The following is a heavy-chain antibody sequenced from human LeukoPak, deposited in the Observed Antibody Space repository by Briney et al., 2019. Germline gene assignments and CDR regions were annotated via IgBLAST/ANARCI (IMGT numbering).Heavy chain of an antibody. D-gene: IGHD3-22*01. CDR3: ARAYYYDSSGYYSPHAFDI. Sequence: TLSLTCTVSGGSISSGSYYWSWIRQPPGKALEWLARIDWDDDKYYRTSLKTRLTISKDTSKNQVVLTMTNMDPVDTATYYCARAYYYDSSGYYSPHAFDIWGQGTMVTVSS. CDR1: GGSISSGSYY. V-gene: IGHV2-70*11. J-gene: IGHJ3*02. CDR2: IDWDDDK.